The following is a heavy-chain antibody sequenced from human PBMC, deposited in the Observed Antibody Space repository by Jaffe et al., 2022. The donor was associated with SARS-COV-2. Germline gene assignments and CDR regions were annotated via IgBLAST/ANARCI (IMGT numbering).Heavy chain of an antibody. CDR1: GFTFSAYD. D-gene: IGHD4-17*01. CDR3: ARGWGYSDEVADGMDV. J-gene: IGHJ6*02. Sequence: EVQLVGSGGGLVQPGGSLRLSCAASGFTFSAYDMHWVRQGTGKGLEWVSTISPAGDPYYPGSVKGRFTISRENAKNSLYLQMNSLRAGDTAVYFCARGWGYSDEVADGMDVWGQGTTVTVSS. V-gene: IGHV3-13*05. CDR2: ISPAGDP.